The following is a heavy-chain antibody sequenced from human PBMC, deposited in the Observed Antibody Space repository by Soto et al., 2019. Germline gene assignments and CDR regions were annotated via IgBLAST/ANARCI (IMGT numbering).Heavy chain of an antibody. D-gene: IGHD6-19*01. CDR3: AKATTNGGWFNPFDS. Sequence: EVQLLESGGGLVQPGGSLRLSCAPSGFSFVTYAMNWLLQAPGKGLGWVSGLSGSGTSTYYADSVKGRFTISRDNSRDTLCLQMNSLTADDTAVYYCAKATTNGGWFNPFDSWGQGALVTVSS. CDR2: LSGSGTST. J-gene: IGHJ4*02. CDR1: GFSFVTYA. V-gene: IGHV3-23*01.